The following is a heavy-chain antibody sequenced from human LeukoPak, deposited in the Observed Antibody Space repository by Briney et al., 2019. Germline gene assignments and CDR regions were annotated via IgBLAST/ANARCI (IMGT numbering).Heavy chain of an antibody. CDR2: ITWNTDTI. CDR3: AKDISVGTTPYYFDS. V-gene: IGHV3-9*01. Sequence: GGSLRLSCAASGFTFYDYAMHWVRQGPGKGLKWISGITWNTDTIVYADSVMGRFTISRDTAKTSLYLQMNSLRPEDTALYYCAKDISVGTTPYYFDSWGQGTLVTVSS. CDR1: GFTFYDYA. D-gene: IGHD1-26*01. J-gene: IGHJ4*02.